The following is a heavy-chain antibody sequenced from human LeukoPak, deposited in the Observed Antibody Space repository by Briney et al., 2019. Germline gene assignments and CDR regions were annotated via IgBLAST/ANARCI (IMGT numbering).Heavy chain of an antibody. Sequence: ASVKVSCKASGYTFTSYYMHWVRQAPGQGLEWMGIINPSGGSTSYAQKFQGRVTMTRDTSTSTVYMELSSLRSEDTAVYYCARDGYEDGSTRAYYYYGMDVWGQGTPVTVSS. CDR2: INPSGGST. J-gene: IGHJ6*02. D-gene: IGHD2-2*01. CDR3: ARDGYEDGSTRAYYYYGMDV. CDR1: GYTFTSYY. V-gene: IGHV1-46*01.